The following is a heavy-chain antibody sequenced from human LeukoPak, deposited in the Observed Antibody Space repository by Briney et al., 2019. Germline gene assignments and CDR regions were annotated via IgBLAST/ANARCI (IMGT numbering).Heavy chain of an antibody. CDR1: GSSVSSSNYY. D-gene: IGHD1-26*01. CDR3: ARAGGSYLDDAFDI. V-gene: IGHV4-61*02. J-gene: IGHJ3*02. CDR2: IYTSGST. Sequence: SETLSLTCTVSGSSVSSSNYYWSWIRQPAGKGLEWIGRIYTSGSTNYNPSLKSRVTISVDKSKNQFSLKLSSVTAADTAVYYCARAGGSYLDDAFDIWGQGTMVTVSS.